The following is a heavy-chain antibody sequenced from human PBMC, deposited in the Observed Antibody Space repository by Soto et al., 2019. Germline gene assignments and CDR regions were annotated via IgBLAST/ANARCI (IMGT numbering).Heavy chain of an antibody. V-gene: IGHV1-18*01. CDR3: ARGRYGDY. J-gene: IGHJ4*02. CDR1: GYTFTSYG. CDR2: ISAHNGNT. Sequence: QVQLVQSGAEVKKPGASVKVSCKCSGYTFTSYGITWVRQAPGQGLEWMGWISAHNGNTDYAQKLQGRVTVTTDTYTSTAYMELRSLRSYDTDVYYCARGRYGDYWGQGALVTVSS. D-gene: IGHD1-1*01.